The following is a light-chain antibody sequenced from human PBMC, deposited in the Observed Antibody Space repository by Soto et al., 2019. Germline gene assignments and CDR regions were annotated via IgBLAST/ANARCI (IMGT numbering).Light chain of an antibody. Sequence: QLVLTQSPSASASLGASVKLTCTLSSGHSSYAIAWHQQQPEKGPRYLMKLTSDGSHYKGGGIPDRFSGSSSGAERYLTISRLQSEDEADYYCQTWGTGIQVFGTGTKLTVL. V-gene: IGLV4-69*01. CDR1: SGHSSYA. CDR2: LTSDGSH. J-gene: IGLJ1*01. CDR3: QTWGTGIQV.